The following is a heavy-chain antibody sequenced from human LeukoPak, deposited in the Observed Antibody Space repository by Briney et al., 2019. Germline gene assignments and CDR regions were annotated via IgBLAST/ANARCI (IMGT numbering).Heavy chain of an antibody. CDR1: GYTFTSYW. V-gene: IGHV5-51*01. D-gene: IGHD2-2*01. CDR2: IYPGDSDT. J-gene: IGHJ3*02. CDR3: ARHITRGYCSSTSCGYAFDI. Sequence: GESLKISCKGSGYTFTSYWIGWVRQMPGKGLEWMGIIYPGDSDTRYSPSFQGQVTISADKSISTAYLQWSSLKASDTAMYYCARHITRGYCSSTSCGYAFDIWGQGTMVTVSS.